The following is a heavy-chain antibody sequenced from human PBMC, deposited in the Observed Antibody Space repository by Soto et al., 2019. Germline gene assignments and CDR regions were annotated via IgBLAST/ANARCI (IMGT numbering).Heavy chain of an antibody. Sequence: SVKVSCKASGGTFSSYAISWVRQAPGQGLEWMGGIIPIFGTANYAQKFQGRVTITADKSTSTAYMELSSLRSEDTAVYYCARDDLGYCSGGSCYSLDYWGQGTLVTVSS. J-gene: IGHJ4*02. CDR3: ARDDLGYCSGGSCYSLDY. CDR1: GGTFSSYA. D-gene: IGHD2-15*01. CDR2: IIPIFGTA. V-gene: IGHV1-69*06.